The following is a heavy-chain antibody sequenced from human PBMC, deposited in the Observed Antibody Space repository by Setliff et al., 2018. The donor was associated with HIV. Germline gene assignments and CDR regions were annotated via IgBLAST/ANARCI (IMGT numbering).Heavy chain of an antibody. CDR2: INPSGDST. J-gene: IGHJ4*02. CDR3: ARLGDFWSGYYYFDY. CDR1: GYTFTSYY. Sequence: ASVKVSCKASGYTFTSYYMHWVRQAPGQGLEWMGIINPSGDSTSYAQKFQGRVTMTRDTSTNTVYMELSSLRSEDTAVYYCARLGDFWSGYYYFDYWGQGTQVTVPQ. D-gene: IGHD3-3*01. V-gene: IGHV1-46*01.